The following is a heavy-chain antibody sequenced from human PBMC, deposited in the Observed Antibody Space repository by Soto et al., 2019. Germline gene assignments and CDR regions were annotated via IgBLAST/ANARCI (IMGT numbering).Heavy chain of an antibody. J-gene: IGHJ6*03. CDR3: ARTTASGNYYYYMDV. Sequence: SETLSLTCTVSGGSISSYYWSWIRQPPGKGLEWIGYIYYSGSTNYNPSLKSRVTISVDTSKNQFSLKLSSVTAADTAVYYCARTTASGNYYYYMDVWGKGTTVTVSS. CDR2: IYYSGST. V-gene: IGHV4-59*01. D-gene: IGHD4-4*01. CDR1: GGSISSYY.